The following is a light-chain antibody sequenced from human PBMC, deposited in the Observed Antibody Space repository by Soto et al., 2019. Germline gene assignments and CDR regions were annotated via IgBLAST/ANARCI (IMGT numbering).Light chain of an antibody. CDR1: SGHSSYI. Sequence: QSVLTQSSSASASLGSSVKLTCTLSSGHSSYIIAWHQQQPGKAPRYLMKLEGSGSYNKGSGVPDRFSGSSYGADRYLTISNLHFEDEADYYCETWDSNTRVFGGGTQLTVL. CDR2: LEGSGSY. J-gene: IGLJ3*02. V-gene: IGLV4-60*02. CDR3: ETWDSNTRV.